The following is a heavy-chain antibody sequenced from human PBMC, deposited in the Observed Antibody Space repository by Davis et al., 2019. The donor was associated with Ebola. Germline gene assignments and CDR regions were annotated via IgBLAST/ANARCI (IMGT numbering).Heavy chain of an antibody. D-gene: IGHD6-6*01. CDR1: GGSISSSSYY. J-gene: IGHJ5*02. CDR2: IYYSGST. Sequence: PSETLSLTCTVSGGSISSSSYYWGWIRQPPGKGLEWIGSIYYSGSTYYNPSLKSRVTISVDTSKNQFSLKLSSVTAADTAVYYCAVLARPDNWFDPWGQGTLVTVSS. CDR3: AVLARPDNWFDP. V-gene: IGHV4-39*07.